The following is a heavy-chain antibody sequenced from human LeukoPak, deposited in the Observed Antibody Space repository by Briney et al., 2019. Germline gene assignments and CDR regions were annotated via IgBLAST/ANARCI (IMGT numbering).Heavy chain of an antibody. V-gene: IGHV3-21*01. D-gene: IGHD3-10*01. CDR3: AREMSGSGKSY. CDR2: ISSTGVYI. J-gene: IGHJ4*02. Sequence: GGPLRLSCSASGFTFSRYAMNWVRQAPGKGLEWVSSISSTGVYIDYADPVKGRFTISRDNAKNSLFLQMNSLRAEDTAVYYCAREMSGSGKSYWGQGNLVTVSS. CDR1: GFTFSRYA.